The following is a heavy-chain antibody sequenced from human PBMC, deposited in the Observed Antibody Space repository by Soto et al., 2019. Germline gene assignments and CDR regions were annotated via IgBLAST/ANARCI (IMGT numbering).Heavy chain of an antibody. Sequence: SETLSLTCTVSGGSISSGDYYWSWIRQPPGKGLEWIGYIFYSGTTYYNPSLKSRVTISVDTSKNQFSLKLSSVTAADTAVYYCARAKTYFDYWGQGTLVTVSS. J-gene: IGHJ4*02. CDR3: ARAKTYFDY. CDR1: GGSISSGDYY. CDR2: IFYSGTT. V-gene: IGHV4-30-4*01.